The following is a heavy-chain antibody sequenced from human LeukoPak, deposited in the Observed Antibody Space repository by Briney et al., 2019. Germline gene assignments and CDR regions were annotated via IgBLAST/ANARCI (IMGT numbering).Heavy chain of an antibody. J-gene: IGHJ5*02. V-gene: IGHV1-24*01. Sequence: ASVKVSCKVSGYTLTELSMHWVRQAPGKGLEWMGGFDPEDGETIYAQKFQGRVTMTRDTSTSTVYMELSSLRSEDTAVYYCAREDYDILTGNWFDPWGQGTLVTVSS. D-gene: IGHD3-9*01. CDR3: AREDYDILTGNWFDP. CDR2: FDPEDGET. CDR1: GYTLTELS.